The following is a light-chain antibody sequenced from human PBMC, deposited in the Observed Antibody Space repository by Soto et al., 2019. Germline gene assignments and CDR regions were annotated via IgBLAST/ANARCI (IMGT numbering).Light chain of an antibody. CDR2: GDS. Sequence: VLTQSTCSLSLSQGARTTLSCRASQHVSSSSFARYQQKPRHAPRLLISGDSSTPTGIPDRSRGSGSETDVTVTTNYLEAEDVGGYYGQQYGSSPETCSQGT. J-gene: IGKJ1*01. CDR3: QQYGSSPET. CDR1: QHVSSSS. V-gene: IGKV3-20*01.